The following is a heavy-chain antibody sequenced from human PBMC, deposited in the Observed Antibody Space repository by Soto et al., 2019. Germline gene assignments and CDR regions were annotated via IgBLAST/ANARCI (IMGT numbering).Heavy chain of an antibody. CDR3: ARDRLGYYYCMDV. D-gene: IGHD6-6*01. CDR1: GFTVSSNY. V-gene: IGHV3-53*02. J-gene: IGHJ6*02. Sequence: EVQLVETGGGLIQPGGSLRLSCAASGFTVSSNYMSWVRQAPGKGLEWVSVIYSGGSTYYADSVKGRFTISRDNSKNTRYLQMNSLRAEDTAVYYCARDRLGYYYCMDVWGQGTTVTVSS. CDR2: IYSGGST.